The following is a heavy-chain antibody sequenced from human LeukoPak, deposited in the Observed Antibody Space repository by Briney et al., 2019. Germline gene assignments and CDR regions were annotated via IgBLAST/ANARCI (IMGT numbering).Heavy chain of an antibody. Sequence: PSETLSPTCSVSGGSISSYYWNWIRQPPGKGLEWIGYISYSGSTNYNPSLKSRVTISVDTSKNQFSLRLSSVTAADTAVYYCARPYSGSYRYFDLWGRGTQVTVSS. CDR3: ARPYSGSYRYFDL. CDR1: GGSISSYY. CDR2: ISYSGST. J-gene: IGHJ2*01. V-gene: IGHV4-59*01. D-gene: IGHD1-26*01.